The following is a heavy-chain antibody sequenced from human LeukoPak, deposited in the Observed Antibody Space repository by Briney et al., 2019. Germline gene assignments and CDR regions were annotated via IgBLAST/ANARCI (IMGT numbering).Heavy chain of an antibody. V-gene: IGHV4-31*03. J-gene: IGHJ5*02. D-gene: IGHD3-10*01. CDR3: ARARITMVRGVIIGWFDP. CDR1: GGSISSGGYY. CDR2: IYYSGST. Sequence: SETLSLTCTVSGGSISSGGYYWSWIRQHPGKGLEWIGYIYYSGSTYYNPSLKSRVTISVDTSKNQFSLKLSSVTAADTAVYYCARARITMVRGVIIGWFDPWGQGTLVTVSS.